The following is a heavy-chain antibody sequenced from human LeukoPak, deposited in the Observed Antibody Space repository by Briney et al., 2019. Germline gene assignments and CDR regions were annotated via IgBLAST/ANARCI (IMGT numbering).Heavy chain of an antibody. D-gene: IGHD1-26*01. J-gene: IGHJ2*01. CDR3: ARYRSSWYYDP. CDR1: GASFNGYA. CDR2: IIPIFETS. Sequence: ASVKVCCKASGASFNGYAISWVRQAPGQGPGWVGAIIPIFETSKYVPKLQGRVTITTDESTSTTYMELSSLTSDDTAVYFCARYRSSWYYDPWGRGTLVTVSS. V-gene: IGHV1-69*05.